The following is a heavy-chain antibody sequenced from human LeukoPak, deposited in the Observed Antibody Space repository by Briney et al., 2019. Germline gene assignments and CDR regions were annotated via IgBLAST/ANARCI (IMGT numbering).Heavy chain of an antibody. J-gene: IGHJ3*02. Sequence: ASVKVSCKASGYTFTGYYMHWVRQAPGQGLEWMGWINPNSGGTNYAQKFQGWVTMTRDTSISTAYMELSSLRSEDTAVYYCARAIPDIVVVPAAIGAFDIWGQGTMVTVSS. D-gene: IGHD2-2*01. CDR1: GYTFTGYY. CDR2: INPNSGGT. CDR3: ARAIPDIVVVPAAIGAFDI. V-gene: IGHV1-2*04.